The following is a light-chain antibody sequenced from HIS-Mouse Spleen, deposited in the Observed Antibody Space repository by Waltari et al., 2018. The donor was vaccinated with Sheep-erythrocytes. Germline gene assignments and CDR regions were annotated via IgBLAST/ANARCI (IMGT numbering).Light chain of an antibody. V-gene: IGLV3-1*01. CDR2: QDS. CDR1: KLGAKY. CDR3: QAWDSSTAWV. J-gene: IGLJ2*01. Sequence: SYELTQPPSVSVSPGQTASIHCPGDKLGAKYAGWYQQKPGQSPVLVIYQDSKRPSGIPERFSGSNSGNTATLTISGTQAMDEADYYCQAWDSSTAWVFGGGTKLTVL.